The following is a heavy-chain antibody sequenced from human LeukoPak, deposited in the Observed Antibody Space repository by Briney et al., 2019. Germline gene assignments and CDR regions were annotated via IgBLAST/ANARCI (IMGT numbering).Heavy chain of an antibody. Sequence: ASVKVSCKASGYTFRNYAITWVRQAPGQGLEWMGWISDYNGNTNYAQKFQGRVTMTTDTSTSTAYMELRSLRSDDTAVYYCARGDYYDSSGYFPGMNYWGQGTPVTVSS. CDR2: ISDYNGNT. J-gene: IGHJ4*02. CDR1: GYTFRNYA. CDR3: ARGDYYDSSGYFPGMNY. V-gene: IGHV1-18*01. D-gene: IGHD3-22*01.